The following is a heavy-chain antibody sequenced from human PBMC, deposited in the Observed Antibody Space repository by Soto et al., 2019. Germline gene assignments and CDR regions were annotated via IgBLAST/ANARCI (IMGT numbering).Heavy chain of an antibody. Sequence: QVQLVQSGAEVKKPGSSVKVSCKASGGTFSSYAISWVRQAPGQGLEWMGGIIPIFGTANYAQKFQGRVTITADESTSPAYMELSSLRSEDTAVYYCASALGAYCGGDCFGAFDIWGQGTMVTVSS. D-gene: IGHD2-21*02. CDR3: ASALGAYCGGDCFGAFDI. CDR2: IIPIFGTA. V-gene: IGHV1-69*01. CDR1: GGTFSSYA. J-gene: IGHJ3*02.